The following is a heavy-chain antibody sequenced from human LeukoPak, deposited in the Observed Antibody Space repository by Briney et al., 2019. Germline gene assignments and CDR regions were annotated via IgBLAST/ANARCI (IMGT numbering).Heavy chain of an antibody. CDR1: GFTFSSYA. V-gene: IGHV3-23*01. Sequence: GGSLRLSCTTSGFTFSSYAMSWVRQAPGEGLEWVSAISGSGGSTYYADSVKGRFTISRDNSKNTLYLQMNSLRAEDTAVYYCAKDLGYCSSTSCYRFDYWGQGTLVTVSS. CDR2: ISGSGGST. D-gene: IGHD2-2*03. J-gene: IGHJ4*02. CDR3: AKDLGYCSSTSCYRFDY.